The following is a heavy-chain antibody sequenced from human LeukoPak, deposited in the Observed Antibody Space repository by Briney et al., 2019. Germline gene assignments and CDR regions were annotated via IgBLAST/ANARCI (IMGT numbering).Heavy chain of an antibody. V-gene: IGHV1-18*01. D-gene: IGHD3-3*01. Sequence: ASVKVSCKASGYTFTSYGISWVRQAPGQGLEWMGWISAYNGNTNYAQKLQGRVTMTTDTSTSTAYMELRSLRSDDTAVYYCATALRGDFWSGKDAFDIWGQGTMVTVSS. CDR3: ATALRGDFWSGKDAFDI. CDR2: ISAYNGNT. CDR1: GYTFTSYG. J-gene: IGHJ3*02.